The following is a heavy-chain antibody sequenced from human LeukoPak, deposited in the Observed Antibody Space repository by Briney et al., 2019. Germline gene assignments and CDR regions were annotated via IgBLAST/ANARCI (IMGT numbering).Heavy chain of an antibody. CDR2: ISYDGSNK. Sequence: GRSLRLSCAASGFTFSSYAMHWVRQAPGKGLEWVAVISYDGSNKYYADSVKGRFTISRDNSKNTLYLQMNSLRAEETAVYYCARDQGYDSSGYALDYWGQGTLVTVSS. D-gene: IGHD3-22*01. J-gene: IGHJ4*02. CDR3: ARDQGYDSSGYALDY. CDR1: GFTFSSYA. V-gene: IGHV3-30-3*01.